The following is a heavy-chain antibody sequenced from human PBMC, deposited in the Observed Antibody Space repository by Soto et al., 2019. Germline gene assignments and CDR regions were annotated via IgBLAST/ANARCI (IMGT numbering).Heavy chain of an antibody. V-gene: IGHV3-74*01. CDR1: GFIFNNYL. Sequence: PGGPLRLSCAASGFIFNNYLMHCVRQAPGKGLVWVARINGDGTTTYVDSVKGRSTISRDNAKNMVYLQMNSLRAEDTAMYYCGRGSGPRGRPYWGQGISVTVSS. CDR2: INGDGTT. CDR3: GRGSGPRGRPY. D-gene: IGHD6-25*01. J-gene: IGHJ4*02.